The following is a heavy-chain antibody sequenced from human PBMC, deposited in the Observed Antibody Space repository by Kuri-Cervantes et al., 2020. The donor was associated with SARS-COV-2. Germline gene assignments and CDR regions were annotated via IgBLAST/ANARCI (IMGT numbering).Heavy chain of an antibody. CDR2: IYASGST. Sequence: SETLSLTCTVSGGSISSYYWSWIRQPAGKGLEWIGRIYASGSTNYNPSLKSRVTMSVDTSKNQFSLKLSSVTAADTAVYYCARHTIFGAHDAFDIWGQGTRGTVS. CDR1: GGSISSYY. V-gene: IGHV4-4*07. CDR3: ARHTIFGAHDAFDI. J-gene: IGHJ3*02. D-gene: IGHD3-3*01.